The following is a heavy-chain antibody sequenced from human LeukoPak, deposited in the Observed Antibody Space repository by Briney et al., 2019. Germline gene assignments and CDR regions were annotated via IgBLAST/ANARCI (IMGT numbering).Heavy chain of an antibody. CDR1: GYTFTSYY. J-gene: IGHJ6*02. Sequence: ASVKVSCKASGYTFTSYYMHWVRQAPGQGLEWMGIINPSGGSTSYAQKFQGRVTMTRDTSTSTVYMELSSLRSEDTAVYYCASDLYSYGSYYYGMDVWGQGTTVTVSS. V-gene: IGHV1-46*01. CDR3: ASDLYSYGSYYYGMDV. D-gene: IGHD5-18*01. CDR2: INPSGGST.